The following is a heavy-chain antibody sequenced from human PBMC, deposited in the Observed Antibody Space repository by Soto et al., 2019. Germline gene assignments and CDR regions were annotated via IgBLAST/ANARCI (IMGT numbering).Heavy chain of an antibody. CDR1: GFSLSTSGVG. CDR2: IYWDDAK. J-gene: IGHJ4*01. V-gene: IGHV2-5*02. Sequence: QITLKESGPTPVTPPQTLTLTFTFSGFSLSTSGVGVGWIRQPTGKALERLALIYWDDAKRYSPSLKSRLTITKHPSKGPVVLTGTNMDTVDTATYYCAHSGGYSSGYFDYWGHGALVAVSS. CDR3: AHSGGYSSGYFDY. D-gene: IGHD6-19*01.